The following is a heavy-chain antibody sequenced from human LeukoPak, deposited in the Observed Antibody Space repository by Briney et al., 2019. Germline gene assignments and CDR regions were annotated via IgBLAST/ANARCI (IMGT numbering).Heavy chain of an antibody. CDR2: IIPILGIA. J-gene: IGHJ6*02. Sequence: ASVKVSCKASGGTFSSYAISWVRQAPGQGLGWMGRIIPILGIANYAQKFQGRVTITADKSTSTAYMGLSSLRSEDTAVSYCARPFGYCSSTSCYANYYYYGMDVWGQGTTVTVSS. CDR3: ARPFGYCSSTSCYANYYYYGMDV. CDR1: GGTFSSYA. V-gene: IGHV1-69*04. D-gene: IGHD2-2*03.